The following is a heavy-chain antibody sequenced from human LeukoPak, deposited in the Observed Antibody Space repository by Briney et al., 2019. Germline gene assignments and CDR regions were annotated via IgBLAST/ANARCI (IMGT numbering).Heavy chain of an antibody. D-gene: IGHD1-26*01. Sequence: TGGSLRLSCAASGFTFSSYDMHWVRQATGKGLEWVSAIGTAGDTYYPGSVKGRFTISRDNSKNTLYLQMNSLRAEDTAVYYCAGSGSYYELDAFDIWGQGTMVTVSS. V-gene: IGHV3-13*01. J-gene: IGHJ3*02. CDR3: AGSGSYYELDAFDI. CDR1: GFTFSSYD. CDR2: IGTAGDT.